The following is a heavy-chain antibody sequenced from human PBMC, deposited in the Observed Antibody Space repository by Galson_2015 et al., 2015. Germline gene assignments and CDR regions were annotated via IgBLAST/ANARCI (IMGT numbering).Heavy chain of an antibody. CDR2: ISSSSNSI. CDR3: ASDRSYYYFAMDV. J-gene: IGHJ6*02. V-gene: IGHV3-48*02. CDR1: GFTFSNYS. Sequence: SLRLSCEASGFTFSNYSMNWVRQAPGKGLECISYISSSSNSIYYADSVKGRFTISRDNDKNLLYLQMNSLRDEDTAVYYCASDRSYYYFAMDVWGQGTTVTVSS.